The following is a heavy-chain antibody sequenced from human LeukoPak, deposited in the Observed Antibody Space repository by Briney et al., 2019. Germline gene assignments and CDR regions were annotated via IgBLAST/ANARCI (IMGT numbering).Heavy chain of an antibody. CDR3: ARDSDPETGRYAFDI. V-gene: IGHV1-69*05. Sequence: ASVKVSRKASGYTFTSYAISWVRQAPGQGLEWMGGIIPIFGTANYAQKFQGRVTITTEESTSTAYMELSSLRSEDTAVYYCARDSDPETGRYAFDIWGQGTMVTVSS. CDR1: GYTFTSYA. D-gene: IGHD3-9*01. J-gene: IGHJ3*02. CDR2: IIPIFGTA.